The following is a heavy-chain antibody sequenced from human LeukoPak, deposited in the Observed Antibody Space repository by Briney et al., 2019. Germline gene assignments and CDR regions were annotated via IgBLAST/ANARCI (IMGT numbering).Heavy chain of an antibody. Sequence: SETLSLTCAVSGYSISSGYYWGRIRQPPGKGLEWIGYIYHSGNTYYNPSLKSRLTISVDTPRNQFSLKLRPVTAADTAVYYCARGGTRITIVGVVINDFDYWGQGTLVTVSS. D-gene: IGHD3-3*01. V-gene: IGHV4-38-2*01. CDR3: ARGGTRITIVGVVINDFDY. J-gene: IGHJ4*02. CDR2: IYHSGNT. CDR1: GYSISSGYY.